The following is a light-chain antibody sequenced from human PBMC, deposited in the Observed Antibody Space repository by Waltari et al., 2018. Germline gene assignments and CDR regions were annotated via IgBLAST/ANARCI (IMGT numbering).Light chain of an antibody. CDR3: QQSYSTLLT. CDR1: QSISSY. J-gene: IGKJ4*01. CDR2: AAS. V-gene: IGKV1-39*01. Sequence: DIQMTQSPSSLSASVGDRVTITCRASQSISSYLNWNQQKPGKAPKLLIYAASSLQSGVPSRFSGSGSGTDFTLTISSLQPEDFATYYCQQSYSTLLTFGGGIKVEIK.